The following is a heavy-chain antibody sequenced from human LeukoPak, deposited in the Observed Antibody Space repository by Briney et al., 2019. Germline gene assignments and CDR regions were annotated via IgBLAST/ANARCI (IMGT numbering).Heavy chain of an antibody. Sequence: SETLSLTCAVYGGSFSGYYWSWIRQPPGKGLEWIGEIFHSGSTNYNPSLESRVTISVDKSKNQFSLKLNSVTAADTAVYYCARGGNKWELDNWFDPWGQGTLVTVSS. CDR1: GGSFSGYY. J-gene: IGHJ5*02. D-gene: IGHD1-26*01. CDR2: IFHSGST. CDR3: ARGGNKWELDNWFDP. V-gene: IGHV4-34*01.